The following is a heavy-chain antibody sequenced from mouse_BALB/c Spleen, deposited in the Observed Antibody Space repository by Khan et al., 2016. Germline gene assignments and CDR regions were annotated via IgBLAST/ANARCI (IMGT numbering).Heavy chain of an antibody. Sequence: QVQLKQSGAELVRPGTSVKVSCKASGYAFTNYLIEWVKQRPGQGLEWIGVINPGSGGTNNNEKFNGKATLTADKSSSTAYMQRSSLTSDDSAVFFCARSDGYAVGYAYWGQGTLVTVSA. CDR3: ARSDGYAVGYAY. J-gene: IGHJ3*01. V-gene: IGHV1-54*01. CDR1: GYAFTNYL. D-gene: IGHD2-2*01. CDR2: INPGSGGT.